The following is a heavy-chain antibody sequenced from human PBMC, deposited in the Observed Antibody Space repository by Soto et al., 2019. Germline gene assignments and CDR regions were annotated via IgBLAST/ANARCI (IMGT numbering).Heavy chain of an antibody. CDR2: IYSGGST. CDR1: GFTVSSNY. D-gene: IGHD6-19*01. Sequence: EVQLVESGGGLVQPGGSLRLSCAASGFTVSSNYMSWVRQAPGKGLEWVSVIYSGGSTYYADSVKGRFTIYRDNSKNTMYLQMNSLRAEDPAVYYCARAEQWLVGYWGQGTLVTVSS. V-gene: IGHV3-66*01. J-gene: IGHJ4*02. CDR3: ARAEQWLVGY.